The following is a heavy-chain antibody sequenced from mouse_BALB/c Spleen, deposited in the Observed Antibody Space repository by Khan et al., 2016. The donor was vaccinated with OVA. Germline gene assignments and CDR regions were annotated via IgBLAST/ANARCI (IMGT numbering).Heavy chain of an antibody. CDR1: GFSIISYG. CDR3: VKQNYGTLYAMDY. D-gene: IGHD2-1*01. CDR2: IWGDGST. Sequence: VELVESGPGLVAPSQSLSITCTVSGFSIISYGVNWVRQPPGKGLEWLGVIWGDGSTNYHSALISRLSISKDNSKSQVFLKLNSLQTDDTATYYCVKQNYGTLYAMDYWGQGTSVTVSS. J-gene: IGHJ4*01. V-gene: IGHV2-3*01.